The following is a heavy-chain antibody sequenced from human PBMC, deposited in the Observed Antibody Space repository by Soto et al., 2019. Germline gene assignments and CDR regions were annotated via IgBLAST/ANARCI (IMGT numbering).Heavy chain of an antibody. J-gene: IGHJ3*02. V-gene: IGHV1-69*13. Sequence: SVKVSCKASGGTFSSYAISWVRQAPGQGLEWMGGIIPIFGTANYAQKFQGRVTITADESTSTAYMELSSLRSEDTAVYYCAVATPTGIVVVPAAIYTAPFDIWGQGTMVTVSS. D-gene: IGHD2-2*01. CDR1: GGTFSSYA. CDR2: IIPIFGTA. CDR3: AVATPTGIVVVPAAIYTAPFDI.